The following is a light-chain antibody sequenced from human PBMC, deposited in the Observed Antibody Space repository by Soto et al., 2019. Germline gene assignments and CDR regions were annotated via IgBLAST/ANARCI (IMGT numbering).Light chain of an antibody. CDR3: HQYSSSTLT. V-gene: IGKV3-20*01. J-gene: IGKJ4*01. Sequence: EIELAQSPGTVSLSPGESATLSCRASQSVSGSYLAWYQQKPGQAPRLLIYGASSRATGIPDRFSGSGSGTDFTLNISRLEPEEFAVYYCHQYSSSTLTFGGGTKMDI. CDR1: QSVSGSY. CDR2: GAS.